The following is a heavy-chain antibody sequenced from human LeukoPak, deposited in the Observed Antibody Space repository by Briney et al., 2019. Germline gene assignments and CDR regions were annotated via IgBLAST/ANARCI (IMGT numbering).Heavy chain of an antibody. Sequence: ASVKVSCKASGYTFTSYGISWVRQAPGQGLEWMGWISAYNGNTNYAQKLQGRVTMTTDTSTSTAYVELRSLRSDDTAVYYCARDPRFYTPFLMIDEGYFDYWGQGTLVTVSS. CDR1: GYTFTSYG. J-gene: IGHJ4*02. D-gene: IGHD3-22*01. V-gene: IGHV1-18*01. CDR3: ARDPRFYTPFLMIDEGYFDY. CDR2: ISAYNGNT.